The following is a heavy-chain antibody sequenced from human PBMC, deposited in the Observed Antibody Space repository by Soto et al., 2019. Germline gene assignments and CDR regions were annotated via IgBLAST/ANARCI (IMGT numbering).Heavy chain of an antibody. CDR1: GYTFTSYG. V-gene: IGHV1-18*01. D-gene: IGHD5-12*01. J-gene: IGHJ4*02. CDR3: AREGGYSGYDLHTSIDY. CDR2: ISAYNGNT. Sequence: GASVKVSCKASGYTFTSYGISWVRQAPGQGLEWMGWISAYNGNTNYAQKLQGRVTMTTGTSTSTAYMELRSLRSDDTAVYYCAREGGYSGYDLHTSIDYWGQGTLVTVSS.